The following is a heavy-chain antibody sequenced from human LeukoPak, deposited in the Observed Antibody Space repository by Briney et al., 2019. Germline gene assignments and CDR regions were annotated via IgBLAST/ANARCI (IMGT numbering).Heavy chain of an antibody. CDR3: AKDLSNGIAAAGIEY. J-gene: IGHJ4*02. CDR1: GFTFSSHA. CDR2: ISGSGGST. Sequence: GGSLRLSCAASGFTFSSHAMSWVRQAPGKGLEWVSAISGSGGSTYYADSVRGRFTISRDNSKNTLYLQMNSLRAEDTAVYYCAKDLSNGIAAAGIEYWGQGTLVTVSS. V-gene: IGHV3-23*01. D-gene: IGHD6-13*01.